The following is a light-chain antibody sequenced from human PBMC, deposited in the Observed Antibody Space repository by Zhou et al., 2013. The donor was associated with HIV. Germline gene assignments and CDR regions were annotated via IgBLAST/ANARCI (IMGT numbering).Light chain of an antibody. CDR2: DAS. J-gene: IGKJ1*01. V-gene: IGKV3-20*01. CDR3: QQYDSFPST. Sequence: EIVLTQSPGTLSLSPGERATLSCRASQTVSGSYLAWYQQKPGQAPRLLIYDASSRATGIPGRFSGSGSGTDFTLTISKLEPEDFATYYCQQYDSFPSTFGQGTKVEIK. CDR1: QTVSGSY.